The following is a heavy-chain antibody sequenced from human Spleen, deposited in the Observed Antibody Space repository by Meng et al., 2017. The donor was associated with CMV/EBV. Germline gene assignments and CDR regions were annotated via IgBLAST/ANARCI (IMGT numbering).Heavy chain of an antibody. Sequence: SCAALGIIFSNAWMSWVRQAPGKGLEWVAVIWYDGSDKYYADSVKSRFTISRDNSKNTVYLQMNSLRAEDTAVYYCAKSRRGYDAFDYWGLGTLVTVSS. CDR1: GIIFSNAW. J-gene: IGHJ4*02. CDR2: IWYDGSDK. CDR3: AKSRRGYDAFDY. V-gene: IGHV3-33*03. D-gene: IGHD5-12*01.